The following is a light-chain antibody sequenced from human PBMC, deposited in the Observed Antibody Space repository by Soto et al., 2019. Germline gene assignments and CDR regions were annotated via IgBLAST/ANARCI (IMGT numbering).Light chain of an antibody. J-gene: IGLJ1*01. CDR1: SSDVGGYNY. CDR2: EVS. CDR3: SSYAGSTNYV. V-gene: IGLV2-8*01. Sequence: QSVLTQPPSASGSPGQSVTISCTGTSSDVGGYNYVSWYQQHPGKAPKLVIYEVSKRPSGVPDRFSASKSGNTASLTVSGLQAEDEADYYCSSYAGSTNYVFGTGTKVTVL.